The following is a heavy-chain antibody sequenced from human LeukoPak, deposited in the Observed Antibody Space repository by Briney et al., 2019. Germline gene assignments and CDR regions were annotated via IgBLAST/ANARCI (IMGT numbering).Heavy chain of an antibody. CDR2: IYSGGST. Sequence: AGGSLRLSCAASGFTFSSYAMSWVRQAPGKGLEWVSVIYSGGSTYYADSVKGRFTISRDNSKNTLYLQMNSLRAEDTAVYYCARGWYSGSYYDYWGQGTLVTVSS. V-gene: IGHV3-66*01. CDR1: GFTFSSYA. D-gene: IGHD1-26*01. CDR3: ARGWYSGSYYDY. J-gene: IGHJ4*02.